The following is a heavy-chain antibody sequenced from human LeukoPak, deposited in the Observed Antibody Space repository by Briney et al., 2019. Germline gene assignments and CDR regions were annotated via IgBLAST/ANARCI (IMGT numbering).Heavy chain of an antibody. CDR1: GFTFSSYA. D-gene: IGHD3-9*01. V-gene: IGHV3-23*01. CDR2: ISGSGGST. J-gene: IGHJ3*02. CDR3: AKDHVSRYFDCLLSGGVAFDI. Sequence: GGSLRLSCAASGFTFSSYAMSWVRQAPGKGLEWVSAISGSGGSTYYADSVKGRFTISRDNSKNTLYLQMNSLRAEDTAVYYCAKDHVSRYFDCLLSGGVAFDIWAKGKMVTVS.